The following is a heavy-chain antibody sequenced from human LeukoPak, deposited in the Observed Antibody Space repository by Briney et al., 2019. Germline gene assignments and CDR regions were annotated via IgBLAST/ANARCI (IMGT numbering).Heavy chain of an antibody. J-gene: IGHJ4*02. CDR1: GGSFSVFY. CDR3: AGRLRSLDY. Sequence: PSETLSLTCAVYGGSFSVFYWSWIRQPPGKGLEWIGEINHSGSTNYNPSLKSRVTISLVTSKNQFSLKLSSVTAADTAVYYCAGRLRSLDYWGQGTLVTVSS. CDR2: INHSGST. D-gene: IGHD4-17*01. V-gene: IGHV4-34*01.